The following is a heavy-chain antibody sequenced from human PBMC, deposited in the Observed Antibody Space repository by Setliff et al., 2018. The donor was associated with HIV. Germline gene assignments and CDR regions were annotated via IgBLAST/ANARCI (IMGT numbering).Heavy chain of an antibody. Sequence: SETLSLTCTVSGGSISSSSYYWGWIRQPPGKGLEWIGNIYYSGSTYYNPSLQSRVTIFVDTSKKQVSLKLNSVTAADTAVYYCARGLSIFGVATPGFYSFMDVWGKGTTVTVSS. CDR1: GGSISSSSYY. J-gene: IGHJ6*03. D-gene: IGHD3-3*01. V-gene: IGHV4-39*07. CDR3: ARGLSIFGVATPGFYSFMDV. CDR2: IYYSGST.